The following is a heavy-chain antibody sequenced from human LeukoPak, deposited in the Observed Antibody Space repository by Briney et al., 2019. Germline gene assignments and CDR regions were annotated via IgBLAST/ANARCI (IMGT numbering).Heavy chain of an antibody. V-gene: IGHV4-59*08. J-gene: IGHJ2*01. Sequence: SETLSLTCTVSGGSISSYYWSWIRQSPGKGLEWVGYVYNSGDTGKNPSLKSRVTILLDTSKNQCSLKLTSVSAADTAVYYCARLKLGAYFDLWGHGTLVTVSS. CDR2: VYNSGDT. D-gene: IGHD3-16*01. CDR3: ARLKLGAYFDL. CDR1: GGSISSYY.